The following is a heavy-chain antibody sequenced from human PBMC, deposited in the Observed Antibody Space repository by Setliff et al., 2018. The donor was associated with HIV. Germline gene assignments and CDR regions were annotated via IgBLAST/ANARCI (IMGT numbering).Heavy chain of an antibody. CDR3: AKCSGRFGVVTWFDS. CDR2: IDHSGRS. D-gene: IGHD3-10*02. J-gene: IGHJ5*01. V-gene: IGHV4-34*01. Sequence: SETLSLTCAVYGGSFSDDYWSWIRQPPGRGMEWIGEIDHSGRSNYNPSTKSRVLMAIDASKSQISLNLTSISASDTAVYYCAKCSGRFGVVTWFDSWGHGMLVTVSS. CDR1: GGSFSDDY.